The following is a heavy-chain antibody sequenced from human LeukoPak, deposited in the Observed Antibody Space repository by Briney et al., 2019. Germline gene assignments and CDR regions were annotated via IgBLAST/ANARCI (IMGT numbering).Heavy chain of an antibody. CDR3: AKGFVGSSIADFFDY. CDR1: GYTFDDYA. D-gene: IGHD6-6*01. CDR2: TSWNSGRI. Sequence: GGSLRLSCAASGYTFDDYAMHWVRHATGKGLEWVSGTSWNSGRIGYADSVKGRFTISRDNAKNSLYLQMNSLRGEDMALYYCAKGFVGSSIADFFDYWGQGILVTVSA. J-gene: IGHJ4*02. V-gene: IGHV3-9*03.